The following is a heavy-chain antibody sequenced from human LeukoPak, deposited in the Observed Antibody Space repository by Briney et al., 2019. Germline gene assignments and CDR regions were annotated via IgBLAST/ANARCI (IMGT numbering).Heavy chain of an antibody. CDR2: FDPGNGEI. D-gene: IGHD3-3*01. J-gene: IGHJ4*02. CDR1: GHTLSDLT. CDR3: AAGGLYDLLPY. V-gene: IGHV1-24*01. Sequence: ASVKVSCKVSGHTLSDLTMHWVRQAPGKGLEWMGGFDPGNGEIIYAQKFQGRVTMTEDASTDTAYLELSSLKSEDTAVYYCAAGGLYDLLPYWGQGTLVTVSS.